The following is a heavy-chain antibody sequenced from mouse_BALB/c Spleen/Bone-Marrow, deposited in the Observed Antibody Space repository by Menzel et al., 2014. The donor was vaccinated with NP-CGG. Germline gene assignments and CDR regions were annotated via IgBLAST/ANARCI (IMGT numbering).Heavy chain of an antibody. J-gene: IGHJ2*01. Sequence: EVKLMESGPSLVKPSQTLSLTCSVTGDSITSGYWNWFRKFPGNKLEYMGYISYSGSTYYNPSLKSRISITRDTSKNQSFHQVKSVTTEDTATYYCATYDGFCFDYWGQGTTLTVSS. CDR2: ISYSGST. CDR3: ATYDGFCFDY. D-gene: IGHD2-3*01. V-gene: IGHV3-8*02. CDR1: GDSITSGY.